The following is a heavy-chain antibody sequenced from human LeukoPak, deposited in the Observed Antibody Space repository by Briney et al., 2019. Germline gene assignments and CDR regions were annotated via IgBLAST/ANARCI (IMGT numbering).Heavy chain of an antibody. CDR3: ARVRGVNSGSYGFDY. V-gene: IGHV1-2*02. CDR1: GYTFSDNF. Sequence: ASVKVSCKASGYTFSDNFMHWVRQAPGQGLEWMGWINPNSGGTNYAQKFQGRVTMTRDTSISTAYMELSRLRSDDTAVYYCARVRGVNSGSYGFDYWGQGTLVTVSS. CDR2: INPNSGGT. J-gene: IGHJ4*02. D-gene: IGHD3-10*01.